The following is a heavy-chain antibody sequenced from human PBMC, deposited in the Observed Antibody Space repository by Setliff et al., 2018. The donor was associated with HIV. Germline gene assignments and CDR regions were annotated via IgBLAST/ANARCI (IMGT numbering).Heavy chain of an antibody. CDR1: GDSITSGGYY. CDR3: ARGGGVRDAFDI. D-gene: IGHD3-16*01. Sequence: TSETLSLTCVVSGDSITSGGYYWTWIRQSPGKGLDWIGSISSSGSTYYKASLKSRVAISTDTSENQLSLRLNSVTAADTALYYCARGGGVRDAFDIWGQGTLVTVSS. V-gene: IGHV4-31*11. J-gene: IGHJ3*02. CDR2: ISSSGST.